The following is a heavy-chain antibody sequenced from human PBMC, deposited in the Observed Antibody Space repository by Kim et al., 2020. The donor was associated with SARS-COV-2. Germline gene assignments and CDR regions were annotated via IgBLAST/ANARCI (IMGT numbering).Heavy chain of an antibody. CDR3: ARGGVVSVVVPAAILWGLPYYYYGMDV. V-gene: IGHV3-30-3*01. J-gene: IGHJ6*02. CDR1: GFTFSSYA. CDR2: ISYDGSNK. Sequence: GGSLRLSCAASGFTFSSYAMHWVRQAPGKGLEWVAVISYDGSNKYYADSVKGRFTISRDNSKNTLYLQMNSLRAEDTAVYYCARGGVVSVVVPAAILWGLPYYYYGMDVWGQGTTVTVSS. D-gene: IGHD2-2*02.